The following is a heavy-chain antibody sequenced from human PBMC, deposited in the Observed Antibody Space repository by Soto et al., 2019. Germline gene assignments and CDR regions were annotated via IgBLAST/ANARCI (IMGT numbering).Heavy chain of an antibody. V-gene: IGHV3-23*01. CDR2: ISGSGGST. CDR3: AKDLTNPGDCDAFDI. CDR1: GFTFSSYA. D-gene: IGHD7-27*01. J-gene: IGHJ3*02. Sequence: GGSLRLSCAASGFTFSSYAMSWVRQAPGKGLEWVSAISGSGGSTYYADSVKDRFTISRDNSKNTLYLQMNSLRAEDTAVYYCAKDLTNPGDCDAFDIWGQGTMVTVSS.